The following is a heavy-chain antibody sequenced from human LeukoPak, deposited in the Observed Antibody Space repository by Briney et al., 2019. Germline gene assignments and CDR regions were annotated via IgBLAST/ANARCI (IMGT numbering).Heavy chain of an antibody. Sequence: PGRSLRLSCAASGFAFSSYAVHWVRQAPGKGLEWVAVISYDGSNKYYADSVKGRFTISRDNSKNTLYLQMNSLRAEDTAVYYCARPLKDYWGQGTLVTVSS. V-gene: IGHV3-30*04. CDR2: ISYDGSNK. CDR3: ARPLKDY. J-gene: IGHJ4*02. CDR1: GFAFSSYA.